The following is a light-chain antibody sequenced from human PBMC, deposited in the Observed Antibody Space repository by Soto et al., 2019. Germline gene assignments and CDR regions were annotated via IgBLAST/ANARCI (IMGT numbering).Light chain of an antibody. CDR1: QSVNINY. J-gene: IGKJ1*01. CDR2: GAS. CDR3: QQYDSSPRT. Sequence: EIVLTQSPGTLSLSPGERATLSCRASQSVNINYLAWYQQKPGQGPRLLMYGASSSATGIPDRVSGSGSGTHCTLTISRLEPEDVAVYYCQQYDSSPRTFGQGTKVDIK. V-gene: IGKV3-20*01.